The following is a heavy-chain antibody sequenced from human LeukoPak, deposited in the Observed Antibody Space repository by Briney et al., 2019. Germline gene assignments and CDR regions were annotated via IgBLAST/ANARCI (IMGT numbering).Heavy chain of an antibody. V-gene: IGHV1-2*02. Sequence: ASVKVSCKASGYTFTGYYMHWVRQAPGQGLEWMGWINPNSGGANYAQKFQGRVTMTRDTSISTAYMELSRLRSDDTAVYYCARDDHGGIAAAHNLNYWGQGTLVTVSS. D-gene: IGHD6-13*01. CDR1: GYTFTGYY. CDR3: ARDDHGGIAAAHNLNY. J-gene: IGHJ4*02. CDR2: INPNSGGA.